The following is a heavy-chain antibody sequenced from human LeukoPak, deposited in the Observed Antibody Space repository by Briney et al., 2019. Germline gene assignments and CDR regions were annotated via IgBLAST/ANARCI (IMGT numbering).Heavy chain of an antibody. CDR3: ATRASQSSRKWYYFDY. V-gene: IGHV3-11*03. D-gene: IGHD2-15*01. Sequence: GGSLRLSCAASGITFSDYYMSWVRQAPGKGLEWVSYISSSSGYTNYADSVKGRFTISRDNAKNSLYLQMNSLRAEDTAMYYCATRASQSSRKWYYFDYWGQGTLVTVSS. CDR2: ISSSSGYT. J-gene: IGHJ4*02. CDR1: GITFSDYY.